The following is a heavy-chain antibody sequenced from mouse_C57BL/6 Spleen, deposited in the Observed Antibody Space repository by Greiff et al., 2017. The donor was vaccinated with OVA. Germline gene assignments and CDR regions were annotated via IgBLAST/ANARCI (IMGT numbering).Heavy chain of an antibody. CDR1: GYTFTSYW. J-gene: IGHJ2*01. Sequence: QVQLKQPGAELVKPGASVKLSCKASGYTFTSYWMHWVKQRPGQGLEWIGMIHPNSGSTNYNEKFKSKATLTVDKSSSTAYMQLSSLTSEDSAVYYCARSTVVASFDYWGQGTTLTVSS. CDR2: IHPNSGST. CDR3: ARSTVVASFDY. D-gene: IGHD1-1*01. V-gene: IGHV1-64*01.